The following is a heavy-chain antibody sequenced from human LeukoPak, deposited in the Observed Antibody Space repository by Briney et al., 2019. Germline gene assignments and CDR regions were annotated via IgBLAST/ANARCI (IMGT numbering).Heavy chain of an antibody. Sequence: GGSLRLSCAASGFTFSSYGITWVRQAPGKGLKWVSSISGSGGSTYYADSVKGRFTISRDNSKNTLYLQMNSLRAEDTAVYYCAKDWVTMVRGEFDYWGQGTLVTVSS. CDR1: GFTFSSYG. D-gene: IGHD3-10*01. CDR3: AKDWVTMVRGEFDY. J-gene: IGHJ4*02. CDR2: ISGSGGST. V-gene: IGHV3-23*01.